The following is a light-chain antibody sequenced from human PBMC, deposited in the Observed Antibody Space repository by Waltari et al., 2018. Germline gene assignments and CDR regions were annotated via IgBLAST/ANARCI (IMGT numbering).Light chain of an antibody. CDR1: QTISNN. CDR3: QQSNSIPII. V-gene: IGKV1-39*01. CDR2: SAS. Sequence: DIQMTQSPSSVSASVGDVITITCRESQTISNNLDWLQQRPGKAPTLLIYSASTLQTGVPSRFSGSGSGTDFTLTISGVQPEDIATYYCQQSNSIPIIFGQGTRLEIK. J-gene: IGKJ5*01.